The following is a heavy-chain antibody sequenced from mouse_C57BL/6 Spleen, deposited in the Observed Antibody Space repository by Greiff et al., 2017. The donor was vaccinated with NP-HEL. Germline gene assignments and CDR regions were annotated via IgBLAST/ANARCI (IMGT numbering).Heavy chain of an antibody. CDR3: ASASNYSYYAMDY. J-gene: IGHJ4*01. CDR1: GFSLTSYG. V-gene: IGHV2-6*01. D-gene: IGHD2-1*01. Sequence: VQLKESGPGLVAPSQSLSITCTVSGFSLTSYGVDWVRQSPGKGLEWLGVIWGVGSTNYNSALKSRLSISKDNSKSQVFLKMNSLQTDDTAMYYCASASNYSYYAMDYWGQGTSVTVSS. CDR2: IWGVGST.